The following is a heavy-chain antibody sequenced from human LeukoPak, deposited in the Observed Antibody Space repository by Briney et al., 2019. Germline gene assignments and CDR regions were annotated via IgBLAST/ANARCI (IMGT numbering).Heavy chain of an antibody. CDR1: GFSFSSNV. Sequence: GRSLRLSCAASGFSFSSNVMHWVRQAPGKGLEWVAQISHDGNDKYYAASVKSRFTISRDNSKNTLFLQLDSLRAEDTAVYFCAKVGIGYYYPFDYWGQGTLVTVSS. D-gene: IGHD3-22*01. V-gene: IGHV3-30*18. J-gene: IGHJ4*02. CDR3: AKVGIGYYYPFDY. CDR2: ISHDGNDK.